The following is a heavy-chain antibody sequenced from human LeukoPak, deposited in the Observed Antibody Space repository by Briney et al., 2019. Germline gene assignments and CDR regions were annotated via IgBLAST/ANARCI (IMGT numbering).Heavy chain of an antibody. J-gene: IGHJ5*02. Sequence: QPGGSLRLSCAAPGFTFSSYSMNWVRQAPGKGLEWVSYISSSSSTIYYADSVKGRFTISRDNAKNSLYLQMNSLRAEDTAVYYCARFTNPPRRRWNRNENWFDPWGQGTLVTVSS. D-gene: IGHD1-1*01. V-gene: IGHV3-48*04. CDR2: ISSSSSTI. CDR1: GFTFSSYS. CDR3: ARFTNPPRRRWNRNENWFDP.